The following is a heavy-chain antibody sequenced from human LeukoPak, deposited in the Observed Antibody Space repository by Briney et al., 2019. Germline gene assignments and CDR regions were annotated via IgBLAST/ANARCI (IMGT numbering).Heavy chain of an antibody. CDR3: AKDGHHYDFWSGYSTYYYYYYMDV. J-gene: IGHJ6*03. CDR1: GFTFSSYW. CDR2: INSDGSST. D-gene: IGHD3-3*01. Sequence: GGSLRLSCAASGFTFSSYWMHWVRQAPGKGLVWVSRINSDGSSTSYADSVKGRFTISRDNSKNTLYLQMNSLRAEDTAVYYCAKDGHHYDFWSGYSTYYYYYYMDVWGKGTTVTVSS. V-gene: IGHV3-74*01.